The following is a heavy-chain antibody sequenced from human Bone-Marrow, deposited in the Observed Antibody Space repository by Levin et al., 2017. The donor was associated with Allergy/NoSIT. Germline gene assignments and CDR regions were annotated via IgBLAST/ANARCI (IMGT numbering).Heavy chain of an antibody. D-gene: IGHD5-18*01. CDR3: VNRSAYSYGHYYFDD. CDR2: IVPVFGST. J-gene: IGHJ4*02. V-gene: IGHV1-69*13. CDR1: GGTFRHYA. Sequence: SVKVSCKASGGTFRHYALSWVRQAPGQGFEWMGGIVPVFGSTNYAQKFHGRVTITADESTSTANMELSSLRSDETAVYYCVNRSAYSYGHYYFDDWGQGTLVTVSS.